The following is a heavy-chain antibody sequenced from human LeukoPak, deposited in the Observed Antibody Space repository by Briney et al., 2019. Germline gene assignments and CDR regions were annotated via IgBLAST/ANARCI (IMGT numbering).Heavy chain of an antibody. CDR1: GYTFTGYY. D-gene: IGHD6-13*01. Sequence: ASVKVSCKASGYTFTGYYMHWVRQAPGQGLEWMGWINPNSGGTNYAQKFQGRVTMTRDTSISTAYMELSRLRSDDTAVYYCARDAASSWQPYYYYGMDVWGQGTTVTVSS. CDR3: ARDAASSWQPYYYYGMDV. J-gene: IGHJ6*02. V-gene: IGHV1-2*02. CDR2: INPNSGGT.